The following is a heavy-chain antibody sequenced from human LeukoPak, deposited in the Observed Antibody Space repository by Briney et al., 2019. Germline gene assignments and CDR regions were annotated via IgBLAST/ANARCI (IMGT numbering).Heavy chain of an antibody. D-gene: IGHD3-3*01. CDR1: GFTFSGSA. CDR2: IRSKAD. J-gene: IGHJ6*03. Sequence: GSLRLSCAASGFTFSGSAIHWVRQASGKGLEWVGRIRSKADYAASVKGKFTISRDDSKNTAYLQMNSLKTEDTAVYYCSRSSSRNFGVVIKSYYYYMDVWGKGTTVTVSS. V-gene: IGHV3-73*01. CDR3: SRSSSRNFGVVIKSYYYYMDV.